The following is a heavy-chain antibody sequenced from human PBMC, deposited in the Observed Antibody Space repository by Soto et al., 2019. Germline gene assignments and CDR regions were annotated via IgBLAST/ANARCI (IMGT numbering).Heavy chain of an antibody. V-gene: IGHV4-30-2*01. D-gene: IGHD3-10*01. J-gene: IGHJ4*02. CDR2: IYHSGST. Sequence: PSETLSLTCAVSGGSISSGGYSWSWIRQPPGKGLEWIGYIYHSGSTYYNPSLKSRVTISVDRSKNQFSLKLSSVTAADTAVYYCARGDMVRGVTQFDYWGQGTLVTVSS. CDR3: ARGDMVRGVTQFDY. CDR1: GGSISSGGYS.